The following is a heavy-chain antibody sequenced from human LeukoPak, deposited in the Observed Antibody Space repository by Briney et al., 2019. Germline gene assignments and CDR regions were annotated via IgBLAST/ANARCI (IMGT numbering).Heavy chain of an antibody. J-gene: IGHJ5*02. CDR1: GGSISSSSYY. Sequence: SETLSLTCTVSGGSISSSSYYWGWIRQPPGKGLEWIGSIYYSGSTYYNPSLKSRVTISVDTSKNQFSLKLSSVTAADTAVYYCARKSYCSGGSCRNSNWFDPWGQGTLVTVSS. D-gene: IGHD2-15*01. V-gene: IGHV4-39*01. CDR3: ARKSYCSGGSCRNSNWFDP. CDR2: IYYSGST.